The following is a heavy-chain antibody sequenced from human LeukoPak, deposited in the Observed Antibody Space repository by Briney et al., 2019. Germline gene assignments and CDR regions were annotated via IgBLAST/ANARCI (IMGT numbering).Heavy chain of an antibody. V-gene: IGHV4-30-2*01. Sequence: SETLSLTCTVSGGSISSGGYYWSWIRQPPGKGLEWIGYIYHSGSTYYNPSLKSRVTISVDRSKNQFSLKLSSVTAADTAVYYCARLSPSADVVVITTYFDYWGQGTLVTVSS. CDR1: GGSISSGGYY. CDR3: ARLSPSADVVVITTYFDY. CDR2: IYHSGST. J-gene: IGHJ4*02. D-gene: IGHD3-22*01.